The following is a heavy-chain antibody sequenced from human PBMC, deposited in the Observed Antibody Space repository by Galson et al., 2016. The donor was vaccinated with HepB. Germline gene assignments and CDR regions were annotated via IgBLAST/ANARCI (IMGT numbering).Heavy chain of an antibody. CDR1: GYSFTSYW. CDR2: IDPRDSYI. CDR3: ARPRIFYDFWSGNYKYYGMEV. Sequence: QSGAEVKKTGESLRISCKGSGYSFTSYWITWVRQMPGKGLEWMGRIDPRDSYINYSPSFQGHVTMSADKSISTAYLQWSSLKASDTAMYYCARPRIFYDFWSGNYKYYGMEVWGQGTTVTVSS. V-gene: IGHV5-10-1*01. D-gene: IGHD3-3*01. J-gene: IGHJ6*02.